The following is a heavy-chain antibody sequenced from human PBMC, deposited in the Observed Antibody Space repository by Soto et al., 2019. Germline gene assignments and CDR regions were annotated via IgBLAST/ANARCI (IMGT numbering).Heavy chain of an antibody. D-gene: IGHD2-2*01. Sequence: QVQLVQSGAEVKKPGSSVKVSCKASGGTFSSSAISWVRQAPGQGLEWMGGIIPIFGTTNSAQKFQGRVTITADKSTSTAYMELTSLRSEDTAVYYCARGIVIVPAATFYCYHMDVWGQGTTVTVSS. CDR1: GGTFSSSA. V-gene: IGHV1-69*06. CDR3: ARGIVIVPAATFYCYHMDV. CDR2: IIPIFGTT. J-gene: IGHJ6*02.